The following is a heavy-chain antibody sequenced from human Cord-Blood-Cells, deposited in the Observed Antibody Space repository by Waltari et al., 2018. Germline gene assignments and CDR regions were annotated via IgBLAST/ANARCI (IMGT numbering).Heavy chain of an antibody. J-gene: IGHJ5*02. CDR3: ARGRRRYSSSWYWFDP. CDR1: GYTFTSYD. D-gene: IGHD6-13*01. V-gene: IGHV1-8*01. Sequence: QVQLVQSGAEVKKPGASVKVSCKASGYTFTSYDINWVRQATGQGLGWLGGMNPDSGNTGYGQKFQGRVTMTSNTSISTANMELCRLRSEDTAVYYCARGRRRYSSSWYWFDPWGQGTLVTVSS. CDR2: MNPDSGNT.